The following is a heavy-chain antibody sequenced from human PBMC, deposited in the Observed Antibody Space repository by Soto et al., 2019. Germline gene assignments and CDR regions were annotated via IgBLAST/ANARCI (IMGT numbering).Heavy chain of an antibody. V-gene: IGHV3-74*01. J-gene: IGHJ4*02. CDR2: IDSDGSGT. D-gene: IGHD2-8*01. CDR3: ATVFEK. Sequence: EVQLMESGGGLVQPGGSLRLSCAASGFIFRNYWMHWVRQVPGKGLVWVSRIDSDGSGTSYADSVRGRFTVSRDNAENTVHLQMNSLRAEDTAVYYCATVFEKWGQGALVTVSS. CDR1: GFIFRNYW.